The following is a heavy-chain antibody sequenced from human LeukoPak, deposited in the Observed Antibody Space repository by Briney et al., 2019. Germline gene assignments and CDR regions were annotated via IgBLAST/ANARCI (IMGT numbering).Heavy chain of an antibody. Sequence: GGSLRLSCAASGFTFSSYAMSWVRQAPGKGLEWVSAISGSGGSTYYADSVKGRFTISRDNSKNTLYLHMNSLRAEDTAVYYCAKDLWEAAAGTGSGYFQHWGQGTLVTVSS. CDR1: GFTFSSYA. D-gene: IGHD6-13*01. J-gene: IGHJ1*01. CDR3: AKDLWEAAAGTGSGYFQH. V-gene: IGHV3-23*01. CDR2: ISGSGGST.